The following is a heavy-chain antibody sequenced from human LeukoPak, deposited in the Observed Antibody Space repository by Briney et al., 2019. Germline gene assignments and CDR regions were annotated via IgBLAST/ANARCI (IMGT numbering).Heavy chain of an antibody. CDR2: IYYSGST. J-gene: IGHJ6*03. CDR3: AGVLWFGEFYPYYYYMDV. Sequence: LRLSCAASGFTFSNYWMHWIRQPPGKGLEWIGSIYYSGSTYYNPSLKSRVTISVDTSKNQFSLKLSSVTAADTAVYYCAGVLWFGEFYPYYYYMDVWGKGTTVTVSS. D-gene: IGHD3-10*01. CDR1: GFTFSNYW. V-gene: IGHV4-39*07.